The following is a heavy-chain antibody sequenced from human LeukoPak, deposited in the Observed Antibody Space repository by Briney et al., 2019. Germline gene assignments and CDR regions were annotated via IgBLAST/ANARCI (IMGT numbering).Heavy chain of an antibody. Sequence: ASVKVSCKASGYTFTGYYMHWVRQAPGQGLEWMGWINPNSGGTNYAQKFQGRVTMTRDTSSSTAYMELSRLRSDDTAVYYCARVWSYCSSTSCYPDAFDIWGQGTVVTVSS. CDR3: ARVWSYCSSTSCYPDAFDI. CDR1: GYTFTGYY. CDR2: INPNSGGT. D-gene: IGHD2-2*01. V-gene: IGHV1-2*02. J-gene: IGHJ3*02.